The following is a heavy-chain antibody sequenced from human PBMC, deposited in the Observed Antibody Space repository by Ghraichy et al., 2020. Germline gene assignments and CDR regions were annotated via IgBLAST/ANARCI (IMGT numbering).Heavy chain of an antibody. D-gene: IGHD2-21*02. Sequence: SETLSLTCSVSGGSLKSSSYSWGWIRQPPGKGLEWIGSIYYSGSTYYNASLKSRVTMSLDTSKRQFSLKLTSVTAADTAVYFCAIFGDCYYYYYYGTDVWGQGTTVTVSS. CDR2: IYYSGST. V-gene: IGHV4-39*07. CDR3: AIFGDCYYYYYYGTDV. CDR1: GGSLKSSSYS. J-gene: IGHJ6*02.